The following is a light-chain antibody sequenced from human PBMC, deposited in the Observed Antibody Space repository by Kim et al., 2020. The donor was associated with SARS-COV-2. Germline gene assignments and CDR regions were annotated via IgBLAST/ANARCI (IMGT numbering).Light chain of an antibody. CDR3: YSYASSSTLI. CDR2: DVN. Sequence: GQSITNSGTGTSSDVGNYNYVSWYQQHPGAAPKLMIYDVNKRPSGISNRFFGSKSGNTASLTISGLQTEDEAYYYCYSYASSSTLIFGGGTQLTVL. V-gene: IGLV2-14*03. J-gene: IGLJ2*01. CDR1: SSDVGNYNY.